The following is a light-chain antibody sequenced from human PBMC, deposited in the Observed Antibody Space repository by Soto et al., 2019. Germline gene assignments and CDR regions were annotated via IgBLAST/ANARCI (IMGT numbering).Light chain of an antibody. V-gene: IGKV4-1*01. J-gene: IGKJ3*01. CDR2: WAS. CDR1: QSVLYSSNNKNY. CDR3: HKYYSTARGFT. Sequence: DIVMTQSPDSLAVSLGERATINCKSSQSVLYSSNNKNYLAWYQQKPGQPPKLLSYWASTRESGVTDRFSGSGPGTDFLLPLSSLKAEDVAVYYCHKYYSTARGFTFGPGTKVDI.